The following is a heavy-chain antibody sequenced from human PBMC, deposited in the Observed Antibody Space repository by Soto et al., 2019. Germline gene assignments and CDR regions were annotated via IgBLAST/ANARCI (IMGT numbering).Heavy chain of an antibody. CDR2: ISAYNGNT. D-gene: IGHD3-16*02. CDR3: ARDEALGDYVWGSYRPPDY. Sequence: QVQLVQSGAEVKKPGASVKVSCKASGYTFTSYGISWVRQAPGQGLEWMGWISAYNGNTNDAQKLQGRVTMPTDTSTRTAFMELGSLRSDDTAVYYCARDEALGDYVWGSYRPPDYWGQGTLVTVSS. J-gene: IGHJ4*02. V-gene: IGHV1-18*01. CDR1: GYTFTSYG.